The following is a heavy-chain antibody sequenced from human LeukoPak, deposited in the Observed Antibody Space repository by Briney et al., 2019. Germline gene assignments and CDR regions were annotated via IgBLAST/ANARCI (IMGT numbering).Heavy chain of an antibody. D-gene: IGHD6-19*01. V-gene: IGHV1-46*01. CDR2: INPSGGST. CDR3: ARDIKVRSSGWYALYYFDY. Sequence: ASVKVSCKASGYTFTSYYMHWVRQAPGQGFEWMGIINPSGGSTSYAQEFQGRVTMTRDTSTSTVYMELSSPRSEDTAVYYCARDIKVRSSGWYALYYFDYWGQGTLVTVSS. CDR1: GYTFTSYY. J-gene: IGHJ4*02.